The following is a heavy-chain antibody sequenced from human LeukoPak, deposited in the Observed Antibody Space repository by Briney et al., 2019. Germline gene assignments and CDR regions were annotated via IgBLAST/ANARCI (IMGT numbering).Heavy chain of an antibody. CDR3: AKDRNGYCSGGSCYCISY. CDR1: GFTFSSYS. Sequence: GGSLRLSCAASGFTFSSYSMNWVRQAPGKGLEWVAFIRYDGSNKYYADSVKGRFTISRDNSKNTLYLQMNSLRAEDTAVYYCAKDRNGYCSGGSCYCISYWGQGTLVTVSS. D-gene: IGHD2-15*01. CDR2: IRYDGSNK. J-gene: IGHJ4*02. V-gene: IGHV3-30*02.